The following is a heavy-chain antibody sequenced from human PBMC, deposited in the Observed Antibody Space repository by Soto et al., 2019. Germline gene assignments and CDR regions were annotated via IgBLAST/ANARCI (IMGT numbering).Heavy chain of an antibody. Sequence: EVQLVESGGGLVQPGGSLRLSCAASGFTVSNLYMTWVRQAPGKGLQWVAVISSGGSTYYAASVKGRFTISRDNSKNTLYLEMNSLRAEYTAVYYCARDTLGGAYDFLHGGQGTLVTVSS. CDR1: GFTVSNLY. V-gene: IGHV3-66*01. J-gene: IGHJ4*02. CDR2: ISSGGST. CDR3: ARDTLGGAYDFLH. D-gene: IGHD3-3*01.